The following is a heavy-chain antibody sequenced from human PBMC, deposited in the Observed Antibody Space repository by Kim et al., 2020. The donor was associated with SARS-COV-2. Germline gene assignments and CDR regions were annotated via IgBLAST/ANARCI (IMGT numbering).Heavy chain of an antibody. Sequence: GGSLRLSCVASGFTLSSHGMTWVRQAPGKGLEWVSGVSTTGSNTYYADSVKGRFTISRDNSKNTLYLQMNSLRAEDTAVYYCAKASNGWHFDYWGQGNLVTVSS. V-gene: IGHV3-23*01. CDR1: GFTLSSHG. J-gene: IGHJ4*02. D-gene: IGHD6-19*01. CDR2: VSTTGSNT. CDR3: AKASNGWHFDY.